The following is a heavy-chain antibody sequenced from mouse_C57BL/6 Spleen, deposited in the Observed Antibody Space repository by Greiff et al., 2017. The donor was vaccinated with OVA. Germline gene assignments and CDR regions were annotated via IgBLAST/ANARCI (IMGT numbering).Heavy chain of an antibody. CDR1: GYTFTSYW. D-gene: IGHD1-1*01. CDR3: AREEDYGEGWYFDV. Sequence: QVHVKQPGAELVKPGASVKMSCKASGYTFTSYWITWVKQRPGQGLEWIGDIYPGSGSTNYNEKFKSKATLTVDTSSSTAYMQLSSLTSEDSAVYYCAREEDYGEGWYFDVWGTGTTVTVSS. J-gene: IGHJ1*03. V-gene: IGHV1-55*01. CDR2: IYPGSGST.